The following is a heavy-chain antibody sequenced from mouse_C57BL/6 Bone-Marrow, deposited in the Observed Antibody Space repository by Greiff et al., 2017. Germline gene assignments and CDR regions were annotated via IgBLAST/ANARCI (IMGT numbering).Heavy chain of an antibody. CDR3: TLYYHGRLYYAMDY. Sequence: EVKLQESGAELVRPGASVKLCCTASGFNIKDDYMHWVKQRPEQGLEWIGWIDPENGDTEYASKFQGKATITADTSSNTAYLQLSSLTSEDTAVYYCTLYYHGRLYYAMDYWGQGPSVTVSS. CDR2: IDPENGDT. V-gene: IGHV14-4*01. J-gene: IGHJ4*01. CDR1: GFNIKDDY. D-gene: IGHD1-1*01.